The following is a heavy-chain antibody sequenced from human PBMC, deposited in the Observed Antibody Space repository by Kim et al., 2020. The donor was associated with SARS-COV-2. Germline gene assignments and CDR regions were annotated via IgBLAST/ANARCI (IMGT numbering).Heavy chain of an antibody. V-gene: IGHV3-23*01. CDR3: AKGGKENLFSGD. CDR2: IGGGGGNT. CDR1: GFNFSNYA. J-gene: IGHJ4*02. Sequence: GGSLRLSCAASGFNFSNYAMSWVRQAPGKGLEWVSGIGGGGGNTYYIDPVKGRFTISRDNSKDTLYLQMNSLRADDTAVYYCAKGGKENLFSGDWGQGALVIVSS. D-gene: IGHD5-12*01.